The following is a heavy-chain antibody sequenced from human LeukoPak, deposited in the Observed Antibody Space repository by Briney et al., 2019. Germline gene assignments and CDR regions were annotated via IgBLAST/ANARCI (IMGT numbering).Heavy chain of an antibody. D-gene: IGHD1-26*01. CDR3: ARDNSLGDNAWWFDP. J-gene: IGHJ5*02. V-gene: IGHV1-46*01. CDR1: GYTFTSYG. Sequence: ASVKVSCKASGYTFTSYGISWVRQAPGQGLEWMGLINPTGDSTGYAQKFQGRITMTRDMSTSTDYMELSSLRSEDTAIYYCARDNSLGDNAWWFDPWGQGTLVTVSS. CDR2: INPTGDST.